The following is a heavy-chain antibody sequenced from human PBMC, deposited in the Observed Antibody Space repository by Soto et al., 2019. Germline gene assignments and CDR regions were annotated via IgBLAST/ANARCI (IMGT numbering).Heavy chain of an antibody. V-gene: IGHV4-34*01. CDR2: INHSGST. J-gene: IGHJ6*02. Sequence: PSETLSLTCTVSGGSISSYYWSWIRQPPGKGLEWIGEINHSGSTNYNPSLKSRVTISVDTSKNQFSLKLSSVTAADTAVYYCARVLRDGRGYYYGMDVWGQGTTVTGS. CDR1: GGSISSYY. CDR3: ARVLRDGRGYYYGMDV. D-gene: IGHD3-10*01.